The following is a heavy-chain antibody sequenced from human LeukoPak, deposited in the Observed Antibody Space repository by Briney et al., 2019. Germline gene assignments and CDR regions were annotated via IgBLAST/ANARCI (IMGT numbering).Heavy chain of an antibody. CDR3: ARESRGYDILTGKYHRGYYSYYMDV. J-gene: IGHJ6*03. V-gene: IGHV3-7*01. CDR2: FKQDVSEK. D-gene: IGHD3-9*01. CDR1: GFTFSSYW. Sequence: TGGSLRLTCAASGFTFSSYWMSWVRQAPGKGLEWVAKFKQDVSEKSYVDSVKGRFTISRDNAKNSLYLQMNSLRAEDTAVYYCARESRGYDILTGKYHRGYYSYYMDVWGKGTTVTVSS.